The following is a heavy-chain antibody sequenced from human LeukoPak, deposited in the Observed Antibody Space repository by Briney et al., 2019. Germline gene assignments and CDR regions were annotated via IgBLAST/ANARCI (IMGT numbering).Heavy chain of an antibody. D-gene: IGHD3-16*02. Sequence: ASVKVSCKASGYTFSSYGISWVRQAPGQGLEWMGSISPYTGDTKYADTLQHRVIMTTDTSTRTAYMELRSLTSDDTAVFYCARDQYDSVWGSYRPYFDFWGQGTLVTVSS. J-gene: IGHJ4*02. V-gene: IGHV1-18*04. CDR3: ARDQYDSVWGSYRPYFDF. CDR1: GYTFSSYG. CDR2: ISPYTGDT.